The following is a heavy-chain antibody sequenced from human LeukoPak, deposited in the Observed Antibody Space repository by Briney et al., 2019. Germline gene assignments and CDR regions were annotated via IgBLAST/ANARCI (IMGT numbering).Heavy chain of an antibody. J-gene: IGHJ3*02. CDR1: VFTFSSYE. CDR2: ISSSGSTI. CDR3: AREPHALDI. V-gene: IGHV3-48*03. Sequence: PGGSLRLSCAASVFTFSSYEMNWVRQAPGKGLEWVSYISSSGSTIYYADSVKGRFTISRDNSRDTLYLQMNSLTPEDTAVYYCAREPHALDIWGQGTMVTLSS.